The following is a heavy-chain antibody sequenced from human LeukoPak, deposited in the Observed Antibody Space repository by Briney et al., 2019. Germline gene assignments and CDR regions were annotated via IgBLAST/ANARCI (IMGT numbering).Heavy chain of an antibody. V-gene: IGHV4-4*07. CDR3: ARVIRWSTHRYMDV. CDR1: GGSISSYY. CDR2: IYTSGST. J-gene: IGHJ6*03. D-gene: IGHD4-23*01. Sequence: SETLSLTCTVSGGSISSYYWSWIRQPAGKGLEWIGRIYTSGSTNYNPSLKSRVTMSVDTSKNQFSLKLSSVTAADTAVYYCARVIRWSTHRYMDVWGKGTTVTISS.